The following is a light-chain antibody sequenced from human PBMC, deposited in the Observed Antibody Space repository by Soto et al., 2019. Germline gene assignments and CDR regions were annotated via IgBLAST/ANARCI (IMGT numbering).Light chain of an antibody. CDR3: LQHKSYPRT. CDR2: SAN. V-gene: IGKV1-17*03. Sequence: DIQMTQSPSDMSPSVGDRVTITFRASQDISNFLAWFQQRPGKVPKRLMYSANRLESGVPSRFSGSGSGTEFTLTISSLQPEDFATYYCLQHKSYPRTFGQGTKVDIK. CDR1: QDISNF. J-gene: IGKJ1*01.